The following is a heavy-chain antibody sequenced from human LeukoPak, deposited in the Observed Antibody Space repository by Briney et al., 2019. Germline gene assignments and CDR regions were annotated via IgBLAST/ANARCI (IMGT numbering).Heavy chain of an antibody. D-gene: IGHD3-10*01. V-gene: IGHV4-39*01. CDR1: GGSISSSSYY. CDR3: ARRPSELLWFGELFHRYYGMDV. CDR2: IYWSGST. Sequence: SEPLSLTCTVSGGSISSSSYYWGWIRQPPGKGLEWIGSIYWSGSTYYNPSLKSRVTISVDTSKNQFSLKLSSVTAADTAVYYCARRPSELLWFGELFHRYYGMDVWGQGTTFTASS. J-gene: IGHJ6*02.